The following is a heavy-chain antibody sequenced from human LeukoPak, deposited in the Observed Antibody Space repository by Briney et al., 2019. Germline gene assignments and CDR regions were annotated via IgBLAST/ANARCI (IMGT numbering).Heavy chain of an antibody. J-gene: IGHJ4*02. V-gene: IGHV4-31*11. Sequence: PSETLSLTCAVYGGSFSGHYWSWIRQHPGKGLEWIGYIYFSGSTYYSPSLKSRVTISVDTSKNQFSLKLSSVTAADTAVYYSARVLSSGGEDWGRFDYWGQGTLVTVSS. CDR3: ARVLSSGGEDWGRFDY. CDR1: GGSFSGHY. CDR2: IYFSGST. D-gene: IGHD3-16*01.